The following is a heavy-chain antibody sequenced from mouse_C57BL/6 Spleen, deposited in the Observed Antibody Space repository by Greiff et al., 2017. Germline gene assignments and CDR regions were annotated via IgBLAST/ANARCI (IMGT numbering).Heavy chain of an antibody. CDR2: IWSDGST. CDR1: GFSLTSYG. CDR3: ARSGTRGTWFAY. D-gene: IGHD4-1*01. J-gene: IGHJ3*01. Sequence: QVQLKQSGPGLVAPSQSLSITCTVSGFSLTSYGVHWVRQPPGKGLEWLVVIWSDGSTTYNSALKSRLSISKDNSKSQVFLKMNSLQTDDTAMYYCARSGTRGTWFAYWGQGTLVTVSA. V-gene: IGHV2-6*03.